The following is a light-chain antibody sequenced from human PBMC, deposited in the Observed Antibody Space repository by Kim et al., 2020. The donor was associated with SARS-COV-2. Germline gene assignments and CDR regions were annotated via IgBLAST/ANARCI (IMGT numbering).Light chain of an antibody. CDR2: EVN. V-gene: IGLV2-8*01. Sequence: GQSVAISCTGSSSDVGAYNYVSWYQQHPGKAPKLIIYEVNERPSEVPDRFSGSKSGNTASLTVSGLQAEDEADYYCSSYAGSNNRVFGGGTQLTVL. CDR3: SSYAGSNNRV. J-gene: IGLJ3*02. CDR1: SSDVGAYNY.